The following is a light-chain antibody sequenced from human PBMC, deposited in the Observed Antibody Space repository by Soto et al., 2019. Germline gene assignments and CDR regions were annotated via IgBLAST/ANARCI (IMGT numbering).Light chain of an antibody. Sequence: QSALTQPASVSGSPGQSITISCTGTSSDVGSYNLVSWYQQHPGKAPKLMIYEGNKRPSGVANRFSGSKSGNTASLTISGLQAEDEADDSCCSYAGNSTFALDVFGTGTKVTVL. CDR2: EGN. V-gene: IGLV2-23*03. CDR1: SSDVGSYNL. J-gene: IGLJ1*01. CDR3: CSYAGNSTFALDV.